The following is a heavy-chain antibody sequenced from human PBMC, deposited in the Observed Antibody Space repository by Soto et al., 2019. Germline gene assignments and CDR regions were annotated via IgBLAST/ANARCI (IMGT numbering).Heavy chain of an antibody. CDR2: IYHSGST. D-gene: IGHD3-10*01. CDR1: GGAIISGGYS. CDR3: ARATMVRGVWSPGYYYGMDV. J-gene: IGHJ6*02. Sequence: SETLSLTCAVSGGAIISGGYSWSCIRQRPGKGLEWIGYIYHSGSTYYNPSLKSRVTISVDRSKNQFSLKLSSVTAADTAVYYCARATMVRGVWSPGYYYGMDVWGQGTTVTVSS. V-gene: IGHV4-30-2*01.